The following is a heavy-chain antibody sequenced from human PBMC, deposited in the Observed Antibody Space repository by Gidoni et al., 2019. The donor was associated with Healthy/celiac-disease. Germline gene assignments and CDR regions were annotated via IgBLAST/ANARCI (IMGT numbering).Heavy chain of an antibody. Sequence: QVQLQESGPGLVKPSQTLSLTCPVPGGPISSGGSYWSWIRQHPGKGLEWIGYIDYSGSPYYNPSLKSRVTISVDTSKNQFSLKLSSVTAADTAVYYCARASRGDIVVVVAAYAFDIWGQGTMVTVSS. V-gene: IGHV4-31*03. J-gene: IGHJ3*02. CDR2: IDYSGSP. CDR3: ARASRGDIVVVVAAYAFDI. D-gene: IGHD2-15*01. CDR1: GGPISSGGSY.